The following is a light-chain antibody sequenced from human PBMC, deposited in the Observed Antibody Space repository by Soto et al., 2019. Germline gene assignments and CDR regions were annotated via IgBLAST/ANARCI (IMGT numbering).Light chain of an antibody. V-gene: IGKV2-28*01. Sequence: EIVMTQSPLSLPVTPGEPASISCRSSQSLLYSDGYNYLDWYLQKPGQSPQLLIYLGSNRASGVPDGFSGSGSGTDFTLKISRVEAEDVGVYYCMQSRQALTFGGGTKVDIK. CDR3: MQSRQALT. CDR1: QSLLYSDGYNY. CDR2: LGS. J-gene: IGKJ4*01.